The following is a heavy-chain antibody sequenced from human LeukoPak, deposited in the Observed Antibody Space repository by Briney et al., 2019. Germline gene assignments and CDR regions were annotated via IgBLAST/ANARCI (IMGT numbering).Heavy chain of an antibody. CDR3: AKDLDDSSSNY. CDR2: ISWNSGSI. Sequence: GGSLRLSCAASGFTFDDYAMPWVRHAPGKGLEWVSGISWNSGSIGYADSVKGRFTISRDNAKNSLYLQMNSLRAEDTALYYCAKDLDDSSSNYWGQGTLVTVSS. D-gene: IGHD3-22*01. CDR1: GFTFDDYA. V-gene: IGHV3-9*01. J-gene: IGHJ4*02.